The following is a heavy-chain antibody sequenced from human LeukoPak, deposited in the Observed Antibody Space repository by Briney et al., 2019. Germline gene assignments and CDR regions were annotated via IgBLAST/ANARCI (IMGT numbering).Heavy chain of an antibody. CDR1: GYTFTGYY. Sequence: ASVKVSCKASGYTFTGYYMHWVRQAPGQGLEWMGRINPNSGGTNYAQKFQGRVTMTRDTPISTAYMELSRLRSDDTAVYYCARDLTTVTTQIYYYYYGMDVWGQGTTVTVSS. D-gene: IGHD4-17*01. J-gene: IGHJ6*02. CDR3: ARDLTTVTTQIYYYYYGMDV. V-gene: IGHV1-2*06. CDR2: INPNSGGT.